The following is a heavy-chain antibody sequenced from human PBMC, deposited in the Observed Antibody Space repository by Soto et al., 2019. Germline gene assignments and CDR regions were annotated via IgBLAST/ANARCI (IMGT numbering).Heavy chain of an antibody. D-gene: IGHD3-22*01. CDR2: IYRSGNT. V-gene: IGHV4-38-2*01. CDR3: TRAYYYEVAGWFDP. CDR1: GYSISSGYY. Sequence: SETLSLTCAVSGYSISSGYYWGWIRQPPGKGLEWIGSIYRSGNTYYNPSLKSRVTISVDTSKNQFSLKLSSVTAADTAVYSCTRAYYYEVAGWFDPWGPGTLVTVSS. J-gene: IGHJ5*02.